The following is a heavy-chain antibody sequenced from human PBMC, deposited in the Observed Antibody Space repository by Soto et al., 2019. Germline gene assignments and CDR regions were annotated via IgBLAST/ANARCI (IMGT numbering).Heavy chain of an antibody. CDR1: GFTFSSYA. D-gene: IGHD6-13*01. CDR2: ISYDGSNK. V-gene: IGHV3-30-3*01. CDR3: ARTSDYSSRVGDDFDY. Sequence: QVQLVESGGGVVQPGRSLRLSCAASGFTFSSYAMHCVRQAPGKGLEGVAVISYDGSNKYYSDSVKGRFTISRDNSKNTLDLQMNSLRAEDTAVYYCARTSDYSSRVGDDFDYWGQGHLVTDSS. J-gene: IGHJ4*02.